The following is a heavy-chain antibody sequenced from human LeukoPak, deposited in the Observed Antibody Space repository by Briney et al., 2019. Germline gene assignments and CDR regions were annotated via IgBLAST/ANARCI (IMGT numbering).Heavy chain of an antibody. CDR2: ISSSSSYI. J-gene: IGHJ3*02. CDR3: AREGYSSSPNDAFDI. D-gene: IGHD6-6*01. V-gene: IGHV3-21*01. Sequence: GGSLRLSCAASGFTFSSYSMNWVRQAPGKGLEWVSSISSSSSYIYYADSVKGRFTISRDNAKNSLYLQMNSLRAEDTAVYYCAREGYSSSPNDAFDIWGQGKMVTVSS. CDR1: GFTFSSYS.